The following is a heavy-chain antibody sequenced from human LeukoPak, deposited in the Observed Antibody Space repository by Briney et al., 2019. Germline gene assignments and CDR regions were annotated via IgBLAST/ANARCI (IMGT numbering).Heavy chain of an antibody. Sequence: ASVKVSCKASGYTFTSYYMHWVRQAPGQGLEWMGIINPSGGSTSYAQKFQGRVTMTRDTSTSTVYMELSSLRSEDTAVYYCARGQYCSGGSWQHAQFDYWGQGTLVTVSS. J-gene: IGHJ4*02. D-gene: IGHD2-15*01. CDR3: ARGQYCSGGSWQHAQFDY. CDR2: INPSGGST. V-gene: IGHV1-46*01. CDR1: GYTFTSYY.